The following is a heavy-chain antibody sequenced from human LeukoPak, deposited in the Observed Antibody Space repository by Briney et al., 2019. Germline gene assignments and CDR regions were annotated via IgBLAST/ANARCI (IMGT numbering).Heavy chain of an antibody. Sequence: SETLSLTCTVSGDSISSSSSYWGWIRQPPGEGLEWIGSIYYSGSTYYNTSLKSRVTISVDTSKNQFSLRLSSVTAADTAVYYCARTTYYYDSSGYPGSFDYWGQGTLVTVSS. J-gene: IGHJ4*02. CDR2: IYYSGST. V-gene: IGHV4-39*01. D-gene: IGHD3-22*01. CDR1: GDSISSSSSY. CDR3: ARTTYYYDSSGYPGSFDY.